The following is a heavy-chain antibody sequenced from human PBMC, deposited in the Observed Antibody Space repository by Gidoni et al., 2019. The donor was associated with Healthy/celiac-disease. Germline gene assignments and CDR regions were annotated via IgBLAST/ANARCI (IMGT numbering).Heavy chain of an antibody. CDR1: GFTFTSYA. CDR2: ISSNGGST. D-gene: IGHD6-13*01. CDR3: VKVSSYGSSWYFDY. J-gene: IGHJ4*02. Sequence: EVQLVESGGGLVQLGGSLSLSCSASGFTFTSYAMHWVRQAPGKGLEYVSAISSNGGSTYYADSVKGRFTISRDNSKNTLYLQMSSLRAEDTAVYYCVKVSSYGSSWYFDYWGQGTLVTVSS. V-gene: IGHV3-64D*06.